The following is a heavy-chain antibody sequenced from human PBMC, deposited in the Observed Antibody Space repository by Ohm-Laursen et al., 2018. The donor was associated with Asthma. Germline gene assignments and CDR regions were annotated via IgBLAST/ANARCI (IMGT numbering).Heavy chain of an antibody. CDR2: ISTASSFI. D-gene: IGHD1-26*01. CDR3: ARIGPEWELPGREYSLHH. Sequence: LSLTCAASGYTFSRYSIHWVRQIPGKGLEWVASISTASSFIYYADSVRGRFTTSRDNAKNSVYLQMNSLRAEDTALYYCARIGPEWELPGREYSLHHWGQGTQVTVSS. V-gene: IGHV3-21*01. J-gene: IGHJ1*01. CDR1: GYTFSRYS.